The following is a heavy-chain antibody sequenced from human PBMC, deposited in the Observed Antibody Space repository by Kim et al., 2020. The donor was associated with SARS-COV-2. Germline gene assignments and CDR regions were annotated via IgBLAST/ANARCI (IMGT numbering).Heavy chain of an antibody. J-gene: IGHJ4*02. CDR2: ISYDGSNK. CDR1: GFTFSSYG. V-gene: IGHV3-30*18. Sequence: GGSLRLSCAASGFTFSSYGMHWVRQAPGKGLEWVAVISYDGSNKYYADSVKGRFTISRDNSKNTLYLQMNSLRAEDTAVYYCAKDSSHRLSRNYDMGLGYFDYWGQGTLVTVSS. D-gene: IGHD3-22*01. CDR3: AKDSSHRLSRNYDMGLGYFDY.